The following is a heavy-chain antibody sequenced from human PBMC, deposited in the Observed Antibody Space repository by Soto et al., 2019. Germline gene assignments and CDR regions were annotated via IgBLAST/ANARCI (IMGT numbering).Heavy chain of an antibody. CDR3: AREGPAYNWNYGSPKSRTMDV. Sequence: GGSLRLSCAASGFTFSSYWMHWVRQAPGKGLVWVSRINSDGSSTSYADSVKGRFTISRDNAKNTLYLQMNSLRAEDTAVYYCAREGPAYNWNYGSPKSRTMDVWGQGTTVTVSS. D-gene: IGHD1-7*01. V-gene: IGHV3-74*01. J-gene: IGHJ6*02. CDR1: GFTFSSYW. CDR2: INSDGSST.